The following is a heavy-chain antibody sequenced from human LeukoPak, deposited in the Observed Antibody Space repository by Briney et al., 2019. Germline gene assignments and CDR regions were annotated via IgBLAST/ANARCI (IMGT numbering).Heavy chain of an antibody. J-gene: IGHJ5*02. V-gene: IGHV4-34*01. D-gene: IGHD3-10*01. CDR1: GGSFSGYY. CDR2: INHSGST. CDR3: ARGSVRGEFDP. Sequence: SETLSLTCAVYGGSFSGYYWSWIRQPPGKGLEWIGEINHSGSTNYNPSLKSRVTISVDTSKNQFSLKLSSVTAADTAVYSCARGSVRGEFDPWGQGTLVTVSS.